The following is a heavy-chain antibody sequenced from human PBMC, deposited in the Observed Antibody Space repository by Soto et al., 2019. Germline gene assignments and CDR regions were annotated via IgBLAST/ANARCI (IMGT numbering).Heavy chain of an antibody. Sequence: ASGKVSCKASCYTLTSYGISWGRQAPGKGLEWRGWISASNGTKNYAQKLQGRVTMTTATSTSTAYMGLRSLRSDATAVFYCVRVGVEAGGEFDYWARGTGVPVSS. J-gene: IGHJ4*02. CDR3: VRVGVEAGGEFDY. V-gene: IGHV1-18*01. CDR2: ISASNGTK. CDR1: CYTLTSYG. D-gene: IGHD2-15*01.